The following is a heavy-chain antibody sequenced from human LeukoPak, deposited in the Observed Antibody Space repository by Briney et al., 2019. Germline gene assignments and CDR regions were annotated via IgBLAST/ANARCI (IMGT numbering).Heavy chain of an antibody. Sequence: GGSLRLSCAASGFTFSSYTMIWVRQAPGKGLKWVSSISSSSSYIYYADSLKGRFTISRDNADNSLFLQLNSLRAEDTAVYYCVRGVWESWNDPVWGQGTLVTVSS. D-gene: IGHD1-1*01. CDR2: ISSSSSYI. CDR1: GFTFSSYT. J-gene: IGHJ4*02. CDR3: VRGVWESWNDPV. V-gene: IGHV3-21*01.